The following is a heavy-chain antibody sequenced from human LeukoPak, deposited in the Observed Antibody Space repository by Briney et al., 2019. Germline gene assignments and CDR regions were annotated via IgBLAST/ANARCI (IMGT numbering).Heavy chain of an antibody. Sequence: GGSLRLSCAASGFIFSNYYLNWFRQAPGKGLEWVSCIHGSASYNYYADSVKGRFTISRDSAKNSLYLEMSSLRVEDTAVYYCVRAFGGYDSQRFYYNMDVWGKGTTVTVSS. CDR3: VRAFGGYDSQRFYYNMDV. J-gene: IGHJ6*03. CDR1: GFIFSNYY. V-gene: IGHV3-21*06. CDR2: IHGSASYN. D-gene: IGHD5-12*01.